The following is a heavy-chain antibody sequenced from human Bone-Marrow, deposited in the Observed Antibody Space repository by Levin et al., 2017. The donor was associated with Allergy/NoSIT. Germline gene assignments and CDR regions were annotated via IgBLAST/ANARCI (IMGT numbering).Heavy chain of an antibody. Sequence: KPSETLSLTCAVSGDSVSSSHWWSWVRQSPGKGLEWIAEIYHDGSTNYNPSLKSRVTISVDKPKNQFSLKLSSVTAADTAVYYCARYVTDGERFHDWGQGTLVTVSS. D-gene: IGHD1-20*01. CDR3: ARYVTDGERFHD. J-gene: IGHJ4*02. CDR1: GDSVSSSHW. V-gene: IGHV4-4*02. CDR2: IYHDGST.